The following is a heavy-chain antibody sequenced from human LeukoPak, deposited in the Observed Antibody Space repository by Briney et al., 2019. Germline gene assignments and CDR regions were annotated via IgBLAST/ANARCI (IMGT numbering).Heavy chain of an antibody. V-gene: IGHV3-30*01. CDR1: GFTFSRHV. J-gene: IGHJ6*03. D-gene: IGHD3-10*01. CDR2: ISYDGNNR. CDR3: ARGGIPTGPYYYFYYMDV. Sequence: PRSSLRLSCAASGFTFSRHVMQWVRQAPGKGLEWVAVISYDGNNRFYADSVKGRFTISRDNSRNTLYLQMNSLSGDDAAVYSCARGGIPTGPYYYFYYMDVWGKGTAVTVSS.